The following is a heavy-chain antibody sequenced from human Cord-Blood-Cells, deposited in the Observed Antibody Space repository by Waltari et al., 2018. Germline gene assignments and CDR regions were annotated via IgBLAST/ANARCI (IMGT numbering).Heavy chain of an antibody. D-gene: IGHD3-10*01. CDR1: GGSISSHY. CDR2: IYYSGST. V-gene: IGHV4-59*11. CDR3: ARDRGTGRAFDI. J-gene: IGHJ3*02. Sequence: QVQLQESGPGLVKPSETLSLTCPVSGGSISSHYWSWIRQPPGKGLEWIGYIYYSGSTNYNPSLKSRVTISVDTSKNQFSLKLSSVTTADTAVYYCARDRGTGRAFDIWGQGTMVTVSS.